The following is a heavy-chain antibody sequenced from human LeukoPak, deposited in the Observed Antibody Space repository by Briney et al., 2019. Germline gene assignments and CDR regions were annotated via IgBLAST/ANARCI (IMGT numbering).Heavy chain of an antibody. CDR3: ARSSEVPLYYDSSGYYYVGQYYFDY. Sequence: SETLSLICAVSGGSISSGGYSWSWIRQPPGKGLEWIGYIYHSGSTYYNPSLKSRVTISVDRSKNQFSLKLSSVTAADTAVYYCARSSEVPLYYDSSGYYYVGQYYFDYWGQGTLVTVSS. CDR1: GGSISSGGYS. D-gene: IGHD3-22*01. CDR2: IYHSGST. V-gene: IGHV4-30-2*01. J-gene: IGHJ4*02.